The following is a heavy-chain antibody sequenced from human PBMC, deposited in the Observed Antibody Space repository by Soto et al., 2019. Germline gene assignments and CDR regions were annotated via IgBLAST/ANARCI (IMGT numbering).Heavy chain of an antibody. Sequence: PSETLSLTCAVYGGSFSGYYWSWIRQPPGKGLEWIGEINHSGSTNYNPSLKSRVTISVDTSKNQFSLKLSSVTAADTAVYYCVRRYYDILTGYRSSFWFDPWGQGTLVTVSS. D-gene: IGHD3-9*01. CDR1: GGSFSGYY. CDR3: VRRYYDILTGYRSSFWFDP. J-gene: IGHJ5*02. CDR2: INHSGST. V-gene: IGHV4-34*01.